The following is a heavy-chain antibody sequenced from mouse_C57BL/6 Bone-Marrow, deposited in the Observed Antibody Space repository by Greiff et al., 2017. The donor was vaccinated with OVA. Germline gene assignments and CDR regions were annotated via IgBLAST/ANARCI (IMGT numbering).Heavy chain of an antibody. J-gene: IGHJ4*01. Sequence: QVQLQQSGAELMKPGASVKLSCKATGYTFTGYWIEWVKQRPGHGLEWIGEILPGSGSTNYNEKFKGKATFTADTSYNTAYMQLSSLTPEDSALYSCASLYSGCCYAMDYWGQGTSVTVSS. V-gene: IGHV1-9*01. CDR1: GYTFTGYW. CDR2: ILPGSGST. D-gene: IGHD1-1*01. CDR3: ASLYSGCCYAMDY.